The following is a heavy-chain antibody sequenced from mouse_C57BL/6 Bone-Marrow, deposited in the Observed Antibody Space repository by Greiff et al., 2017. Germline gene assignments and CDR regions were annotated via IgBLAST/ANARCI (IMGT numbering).Heavy chain of an antibody. Sequence: EVQLVESGGGLVQPGGSLKLSCAASGFTFSDYYMYWVRQTPEKRLEWVAYISNGGGSTYYPDTVKGRFTISRDNAKNTLYLQMSRLKSEDTAMYYCARQAPYYCGSEYYFDYWGQGTTLTVSS. J-gene: IGHJ2*01. CDR1: GFTFSDYY. CDR3: ARQAPYYCGSEYYFDY. CDR2: ISNGGGST. D-gene: IGHD1-1*01. V-gene: IGHV5-12*01.